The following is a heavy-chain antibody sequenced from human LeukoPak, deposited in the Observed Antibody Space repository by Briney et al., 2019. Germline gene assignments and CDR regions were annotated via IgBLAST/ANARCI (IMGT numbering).Heavy chain of an antibody. V-gene: IGHV3-48*04. CDR3: SPAHVLQTPFDP. D-gene: IGHD2-15*01. CDR2: INSSSSTI. CDR1: GLTFSSYS. J-gene: IGHJ5*02. Sequence: PGGSLTLSCAASGLTFSSYSLNWVRQAPGKGLEWVAYINSSSSTIYNADSVNGRSTISRKNHNHSLYLQMNMLHADDAVVYLLSPAHVLQTPFDPWGQGTLVTVST.